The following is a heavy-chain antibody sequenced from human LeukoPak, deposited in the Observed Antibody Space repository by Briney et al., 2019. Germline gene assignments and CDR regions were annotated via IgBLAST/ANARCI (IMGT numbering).Heavy chain of an antibody. CDR3: ARSVTAFCSGGNCYPGVFDF. CDR1: GYIFTTYD. D-gene: IGHD2-15*01. CDR2: ISAYNGNT. V-gene: IGHV1-18*04. Sequence: ASVKVSCKTSGYIFTTYDINWVRQAPGQGLEWTGWISAYNGNTNYAQKLQGRVTMTTDTSTSTAYMELRSLRSDDTAMYYCARSVTAFCSGGNCYPGVFDFWGQGTLVTVSS. J-gene: IGHJ4*02.